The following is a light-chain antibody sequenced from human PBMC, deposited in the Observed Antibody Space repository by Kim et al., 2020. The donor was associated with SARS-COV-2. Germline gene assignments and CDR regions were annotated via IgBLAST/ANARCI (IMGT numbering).Light chain of an antibody. V-gene: IGLV6-57*01. CDR2: QDN. CDR1: SGSIASNY. Sequence: NFMLTQPHSVSESPGKTVTISCTRSSGSIASNYVQWFQQRPGSSPTTVIYQDNQRPSGVPDRFSGSIDRSSNSASLTISGLKTEDEADYYCQSYDSSSWVFGGGTKLTVL. CDR3: QSYDSSSWV. J-gene: IGLJ3*02.